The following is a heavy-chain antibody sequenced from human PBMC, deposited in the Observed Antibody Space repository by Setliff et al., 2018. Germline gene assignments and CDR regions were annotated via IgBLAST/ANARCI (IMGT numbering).Heavy chain of an antibody. V-gene: IGHV4-61*02. J-gene: IGHJ4*02. Sequence: SETLSLTCTVSGDSITSGSDSWNWIRQPAGKGLQWIGRVYPTGSTNYDPDLRSRVTMSVDTSKNQFSLKMTSVTAADTALYYCAGTPARGTTWLSPFDFWGQGILVTVSS. CDR3: AGTPARGTTWLSPFDF. CDR1: GDSITSGSDS. CDR2: VYPTGST. D-gene: IGHD3-9*01.